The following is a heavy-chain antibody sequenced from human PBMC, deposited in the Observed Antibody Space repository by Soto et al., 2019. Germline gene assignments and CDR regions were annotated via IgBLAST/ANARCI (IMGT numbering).Heavy chain of an antibody. CDR1: GGSISRYY. V-gene: IGHV4-59*01. CDR2: IYYSGST. CDR3: ACFHDYCDYGAIFDE. Sequence: SATLSLTCTVSGGSISRYYWSWIRQPLGKGLEWIGHIYYSGSTNYNPSLKSRVTISVDTSKNQFSLKLSSGTAADTAVYYCACFHDYCDYGAIFDECGQGTLDTVS. D-gene: IGHD4-17*01. J-gene: IGHJ3*01.